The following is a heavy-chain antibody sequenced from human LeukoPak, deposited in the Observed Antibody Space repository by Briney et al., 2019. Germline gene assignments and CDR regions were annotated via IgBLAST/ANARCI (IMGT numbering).Heavy chain of an antibody. CDR3: CRSSYYYYYMDV. CDR1: GYTFTGYY. Sequence: ASVKVSCKASGYTFTGYYMHWVRQAPGQGLEWMGWINPNSGGTNYAQKFQGRVTMTRDTSISTAYMELSRLRSDDTAVYLCCRSSYYYYYMDVWGQGTTVTVSS. D-gene: IGHD3-10*01. J-gene: IGHJ6*03. CDR2: INPNSGGT. V-gene: IGHV1-2*02.